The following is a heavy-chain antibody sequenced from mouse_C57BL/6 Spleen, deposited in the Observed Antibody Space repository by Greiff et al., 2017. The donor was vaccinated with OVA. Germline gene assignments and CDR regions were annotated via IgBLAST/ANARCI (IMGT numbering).Heavy chain of an antibody. V-gene: IGHV1-82*01. CDR3: ARGTDWYFDV. D-gene: IGHD4-1*01. CDR2: IYPGDGDT. J-gene: IGHJ1*03. Sequence: VHVKQSGPELVKPGASVKISRQASGHAFSSSWLNWVKQRPGKGPEWNGRIYPGDGDTNYNGKFKGKATLTADKSSSTAYMQLSSLTSEDAAVYFCARGTDWYFDVWGKGTTVTVSS. CDR1: GHAFSSSW.